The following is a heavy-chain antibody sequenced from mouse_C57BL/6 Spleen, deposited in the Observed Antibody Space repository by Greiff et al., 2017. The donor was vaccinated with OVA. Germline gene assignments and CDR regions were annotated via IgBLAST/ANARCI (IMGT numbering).Heavy chain of an antibody. V-gene: IGHV14-4*01. D-gene: IGHD2-3*01. CDR3: TTSTMAFAY. Sequence: EVQGVESGAELVRPGASVKLSCTASGFNIKDDYMHWVKQRPEQGLEWIGWIDPENGDTEYASKFQGKATITADTSSNTAYLQLSSLTSEDTAVYYCTTSTMAFAYWGQGTLVTVSA. CDR1: GFNIKDDY. J-gene: IGHJ3*01. CDR2: IDPENGDT.